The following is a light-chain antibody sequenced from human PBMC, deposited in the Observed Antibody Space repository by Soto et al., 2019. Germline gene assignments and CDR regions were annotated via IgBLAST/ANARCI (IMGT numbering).Light chain of an antibody. CDR3: AAWDDSLSGGV. CDR2: RNN. CDR1: SSNIGSNY. J-gene: IGLJ3*02. Sequence: QSVLTQPPSASGSLGQRVTISCSGSSSNIGSNYVYWYQQLPGTAPKLLIYRNNQRPSGVPDRFSGSKSGTSASLAISGLRSEDEAGYYCAAWDDSLSGGVFGGGTKVTVL. V-gene: IGLV1-47*01.